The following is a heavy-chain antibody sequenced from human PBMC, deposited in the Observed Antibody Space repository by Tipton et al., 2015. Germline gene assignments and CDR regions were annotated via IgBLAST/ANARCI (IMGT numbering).Heavy chain of an antibody. J-gene: IGHJ4*02. CDR1: GDSISNYY. Sequence: LSLTCTVSGDSISNYYWSWIRQPPGKGLEWIGYIHSTGSTDYNPSLKSRVTISGDTSKSQFSLRLSSVTAADTAVYYCACQDYDSLTRDYQTVDYWGQGTLVTVSS. CDR2: IHSTGST. V-gene: IGHV4-59*08. CDR3: ACQDYDSLTRDYQTVDY. D-gene: IGHD3-9*01.